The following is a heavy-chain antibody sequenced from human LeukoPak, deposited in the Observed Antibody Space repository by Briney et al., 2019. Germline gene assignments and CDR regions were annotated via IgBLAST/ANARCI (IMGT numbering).Heavy chain of an antibody. J-gene: IGHJ4*02. CDR1: GGSISSYY. D-gene: IGHD6-19*01. V-gene: IGHV4-59*01. CDR2: IYYSGST. CDR3: ASLAVGKRSVGY. Sequence: PSETLSLTCTVSGGSISSYYWSWIRQPPGKGLEWIGYIYYSGSTNYNPSLKSRVTISVDTSKNQFSLKLSSVTAADTAVYYCASLAVGKRSVGYWDQGTLVTVSS.